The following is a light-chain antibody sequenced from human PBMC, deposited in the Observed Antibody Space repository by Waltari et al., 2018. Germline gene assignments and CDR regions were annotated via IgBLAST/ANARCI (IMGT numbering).Light chain of an antibody. CDR1: QSVSSS. CDR3: QQNSHWPLT. Sequence: EIVITQSPATLSLSPGERATLSCRASQSVSSSLAWYQQKPGQAPRLLIYGASSRATGIPDRFSAGGSGTEFTLTISSLEPEDVAIYYCQQNSHWPLTFGGGTKGEIK. J-gene: IGKJ4*01. V-gene: IGKV3D-15*01. CDR2: GAS.